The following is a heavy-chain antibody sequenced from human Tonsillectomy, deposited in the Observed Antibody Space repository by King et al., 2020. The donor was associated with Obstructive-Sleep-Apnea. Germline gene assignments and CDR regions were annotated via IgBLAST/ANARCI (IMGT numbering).Heavy chain of an antibody. CDR3: AREYWGPEY. CDR1: GFTFSSHL. Sequence: VQLVESGGGLVQPGGSLRLSCAASGFTFSSHLMTWVRQAPGKGLEWVANIKEDGRETQYVDSVKGRFTVSRDNAKNSLYLQMDSLRAEDTAFYYCAREYWGPEYWGQGTLVTVSS. CDR2: IKEDGRET. J-gene: IGHJ4*02. V-gene: IGHV3-7*01. D-gene: IGHD3-16*01.